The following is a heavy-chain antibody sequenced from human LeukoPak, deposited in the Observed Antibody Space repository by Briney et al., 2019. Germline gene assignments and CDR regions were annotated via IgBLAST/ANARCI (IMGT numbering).Heavy chain of an antibody. D-gene: IGHD1-7*01. CDR1: EFTFSDYA. Sequence: GGSLRLSCAASEFTFSDYAMSWVRQAPGKGLEWVSGLNEDGSTTFYADSVQGRFIISRDNSQNKLYLRMSSLRAEDTAVYYCVKGYPRIGVTGTTSFFDYWGQGKLVTVSS. V-gene: IGHV3-23*01. CDR3: VKGYPRIGVTGTTSFFDY. J-gene: IGHJ4*02. CDR2: LNEDGSTT.